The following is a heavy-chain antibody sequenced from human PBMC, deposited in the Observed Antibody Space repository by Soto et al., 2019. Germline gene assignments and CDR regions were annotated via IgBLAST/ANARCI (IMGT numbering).Heavy chain of an antibody. CDR2: IYTNGTT. J-gene: IGHJ5*02. D-gene: IGHD6-13*01. CDR3: AREAVAATGTWWFDP. CDR1: GGSISGYF. Sequence: SETLSLTCTVSGGSISGYFWTWIRQPAGKGLEWIGRIYTNGTTNYHPSLKSRVTMSVDTSKNYFSLNLDYVTAADTAVYYCAREAVAATGTWWFDPWGQGTLVT. V-gene: IGHV4-4*07.